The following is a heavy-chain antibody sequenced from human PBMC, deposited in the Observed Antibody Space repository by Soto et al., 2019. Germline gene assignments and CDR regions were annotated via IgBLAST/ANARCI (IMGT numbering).Heavy chain of an antibody. Sequence: GASVKVSCKASGYTFTGYYMHWVRQAPGQGLEWMGWINPNSGGTNYAQKFRGWVTMTRDTSISTAYMELSRLRSDDTAVYYCARYMKSGYYFDYWGQGTLVTVSS. CDR3: ARYMKSGYYFDY. V-gene: IGHV1-2*04. J-gene: IGHJ4*02. CDR1: GYTFTGYY. CDR2: INPNSGGT. D-gene: IGHD1-20*01.